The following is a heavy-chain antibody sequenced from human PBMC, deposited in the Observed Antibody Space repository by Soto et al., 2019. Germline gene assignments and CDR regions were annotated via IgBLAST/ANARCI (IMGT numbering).Heavy chain of an antibody. Sequence: GGSLRLSCAASGFTFSSYAMSWVRQAPGKGLEWVSAISGSGGSTYYADSVKGRFTISRDNSKNTPYLQMNSLRAEDTAVYYCAKDRSRGIVVVIDGNFDYWGQGALVTVSS. CDR3: AKDRSRGIVVVIDGNFDY. V-gene: IGHV3-23*01. J-gene: IGHJ4*02. CDR1: GFTFSSYA. D-gene: IGHD3-22*01. CDR2: ISGSGGST.